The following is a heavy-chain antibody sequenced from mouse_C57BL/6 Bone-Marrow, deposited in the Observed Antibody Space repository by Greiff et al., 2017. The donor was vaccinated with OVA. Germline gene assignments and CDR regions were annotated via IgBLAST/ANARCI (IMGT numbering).Heavy chain of an antibody. CDR2: ISSGGSYT. J-gene: IGHJ2*01. V-gene: IGHV5-6*01. CDR3: AIGGYGYDGY. Sequence: EVQVVESGGDLVKPGGSLKLSCAASGFTFSSYGMSWVRQTPDQRLEWVATISSGGSYTYYPDSVKGRFTISRDNAKNTLYLQMSSLKAEDTTMYYCAIGGYGYDGYWGQGTTLTVSS. CDR1: GFTFSSYG. D-gene: IGHD2-2*01.